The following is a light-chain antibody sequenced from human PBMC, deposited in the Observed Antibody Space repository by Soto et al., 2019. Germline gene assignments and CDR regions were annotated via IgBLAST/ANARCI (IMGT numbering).Light chain of an antibody. CDR1: QSVRSNY. Sequence: IDLPQSPRTLSLSPGETATLSCRASQSVRSNYLAWYQQKPGQAPRFLIYDASSRATGIPDRFSGSGSGTDFTLTISRLEPEDFAVYYGQQYGSSPLSFGGGTKVDIK. CDR2: DAS. V-gene: IGKV3-20*01. J-gene: IGKJ4*01. CDR3: QQYGSSPLS.